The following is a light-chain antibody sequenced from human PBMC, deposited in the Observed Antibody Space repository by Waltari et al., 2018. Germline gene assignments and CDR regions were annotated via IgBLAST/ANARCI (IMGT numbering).Light chain of an antibody. V-gene: IGKV1-12*01. CDR3: QQSNTFPLT. Sequence: DLQMTQSPSSLSASVGDRVTITCRASEDVSTWLAWYQQKPGKVPQLLIFAASVLRTGVSSRFTGSGSGTDFTLTISSLEPEDFATYYCQQSNTFPLTFGGGTKVEIK. CDR2: AAS. CDR1: EDVSTW. J-gene: IGKJ4*01.